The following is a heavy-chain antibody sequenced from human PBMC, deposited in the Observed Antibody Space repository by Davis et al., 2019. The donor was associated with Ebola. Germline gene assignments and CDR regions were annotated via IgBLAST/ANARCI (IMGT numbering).Heavy chain of an antibody. CDR2: IKQDGNEK. CDR1: GFTFSSYT. D-gene: IGHD3-10*01. J-gene: IGHJ6*04. Sequence: GGSLRLSCVASGFTFSSYTMNWVRQAPGKGLEWVANIKQDGNEKKYVDSVKGRFTISRDNAKNSLHLQMHSLRAEDTAVYYCARAPVGYNSGNYLHYYGMDVWGKGTTVTVSS. V-gene: IGHV3-7*01. CDR3: ARAPVGYNSGNYLHYYGMDV.